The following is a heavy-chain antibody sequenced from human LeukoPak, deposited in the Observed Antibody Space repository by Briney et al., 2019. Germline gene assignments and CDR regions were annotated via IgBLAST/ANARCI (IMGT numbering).Heavy chain of an antibody. CDR1: GVTFNNAW. V-gene: IGHV3-15*01. Sequence: GGSLRLSCTGSGVTFNNAWMSWVRQAPGRGLEGVGRMKSKGDGGTTDYATPVKGRFTISRDDSKNTLSLQMNSLQTEDTGVYYCTMGLGRTDHDYWGQGTLVTVSS. D-gene: IGHD1-26*01. J-gene: IGHJ4*02. CDR2: MKSKGDGGTT. CDR3: TMGLGRTDHDY.